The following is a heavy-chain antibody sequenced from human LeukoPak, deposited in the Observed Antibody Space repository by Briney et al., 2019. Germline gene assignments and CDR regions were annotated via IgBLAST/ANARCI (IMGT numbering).Heavy chain of an antibody. D-gene: IGHD1-14*01. CDR1: GYTFTAYT. V-gene: IGHV1-3*03. Sequence: GASVRVSCKASGYTFTAYTIHWVRQAPGQSLEWMGWINIGKGDSKCSQKFQGRVTLTRDTSATTAYLEVSSLRPEDMAVYYCARERGIRDAFDFWGQGTMVPVSS. CDR2: INIGKGDS. J-gene: IGHJ3*01. CDR3: ARERGIRDAFDF.